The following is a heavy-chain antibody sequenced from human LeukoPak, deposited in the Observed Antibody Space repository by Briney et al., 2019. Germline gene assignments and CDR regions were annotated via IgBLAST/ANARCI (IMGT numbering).Heavy chain of an antibody. CDR3: AKGGATGYFDY. CDR2: IYISGST. V-gene: IGHV4-4*07. Sequence: ASETLSLTCTVSGGSISSYYWSWIRQPAGKGLEWIGRIYISGSTNYNPSLKSRVTMSVDTSKNQFSLKLSSVTAADTAVYYCAKGGATGYFDYWGQGTLVTVSS. CDR1: GGSISSYY. J-gene: IGHJ4*02. D-gene: IGHD1-26*01.